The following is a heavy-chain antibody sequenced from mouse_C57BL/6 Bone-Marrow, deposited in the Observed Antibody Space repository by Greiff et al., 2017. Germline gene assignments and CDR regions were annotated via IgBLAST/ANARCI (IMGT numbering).Heavy chain of an antibody. CDR1: GYTFTDYY. CDR2: INPNNGGT. J-gene: IGHJ2*01. Sequence: EVQLQQSGPELVKPGASVKISCKASGYTFTDYYMNWVKQSHGKSLEWIGDINPNNGGTSYNQKFKGKATLTVDKSSSTAYRELRSLTSEDSAVYYCARGTYYSNYFDYWGQGTTLTVSS. D-gene: IGHD2-5*01. CDR3: ARGTYYSNYFDY. V-gene: IGHV1-26*01.